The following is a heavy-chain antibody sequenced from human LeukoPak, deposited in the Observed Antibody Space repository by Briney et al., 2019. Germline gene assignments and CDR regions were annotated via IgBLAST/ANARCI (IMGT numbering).Heavy chain of an antibody. Sequence: GGSLRLSCAASGFTFSSYGMHWVRQAPGKGLEWVAVIWYDGSNKYYADSVKGRFTISRDNSKNTLYLQMNSLRAEDTAVYYCARNLNDIVVVSAATHSYYYYGMDVWGQGTTITVSS. J-gene: IGHJ6*02. CDR2: IWYDGSNK. V-gene: IGHV3-33*01. CDR3: ARNLNDIVVVSAATHSYYYYGMDV. CDR1: GFTFSSYG. D-gene: IGHD2-2*01.